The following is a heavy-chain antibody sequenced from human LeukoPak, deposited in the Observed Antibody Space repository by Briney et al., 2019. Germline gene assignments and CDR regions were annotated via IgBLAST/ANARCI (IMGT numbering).Heavy chain of an antibody. CDR2: IRGNGET. CDR1: GLSFSSFA. D-gene: IGHD3-16*01. V-gene: IGHV3-23*01. CDR3: AKASWVSSTDAVR. Sequence: GGSLRLSCAASGLSFSSFAMSWVRQGPARGLEWVSSIRGNGETFNADSVKGRFTLSSDSSRNTVYFQLNNLRVEDTAIYYCAKASWVSSTDAVRWGQGTLVTVSS. J-gene: IGHJ4*02.